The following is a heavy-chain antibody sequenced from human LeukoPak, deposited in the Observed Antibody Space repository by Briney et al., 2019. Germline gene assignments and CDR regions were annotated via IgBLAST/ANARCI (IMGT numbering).Heavy chain of an antibody. D-gene: IGHD3-10*01. CDR1: GGSFSGYY. CDR2: INHSGST. Sequence: PSETLSLTCAVYGGSFSGYYWSWIRQPPGKGLEWIGEINHSGSTNYNPSLKSRVTISVDTSKNQFSLKLSSVTAADTAVYYCARDPRVAYYGSLYYFDYWGQGTQVTVSS. CDR3: ARDPRVAYYGSLYYFDY. J-gene: IGHJ4*02. V-gene: IGHV4-34*01.